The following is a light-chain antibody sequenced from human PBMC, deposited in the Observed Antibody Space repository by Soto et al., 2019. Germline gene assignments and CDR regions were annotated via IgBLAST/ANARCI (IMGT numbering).Light chain of an antibody. Sequence: EIVMTQSPATLSVSPGERATLSCRASQSVGTYLAWYQQKPGQAPRLLIFGASTRDTGIPARFSGSGSGSEFTLTISSRQSEAFAVSSCQQYNNWPLVTFGGGTKVEIK. CDR3: QQYNNWPLVT. J-gene: IGKJ4*02. CDR2: GAS. CDR1: QSVGTY. V-gene: IGKV3-15*01.